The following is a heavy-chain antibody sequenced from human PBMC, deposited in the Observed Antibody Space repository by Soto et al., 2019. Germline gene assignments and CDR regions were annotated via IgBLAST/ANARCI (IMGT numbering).Heavy chain of an antibody. CDR1: GYTFTGYA. CDR2: TNAGNGNT. CDR3: ARAVAVAADFDY. D-gene: IGHD6-19*01. Sequence: GASVKVSCKASGYTFTGYAMHWVRQAPGQRLEWMGWTNAGNGNTKYSQKFQGRVTITRDTSASTAYMELSSLRSEDTAVYYCARAVAVAADFDYWGQGTLVTVSS. J-gene: IGHJ4*02. V-gene: IGHV1-3*01.